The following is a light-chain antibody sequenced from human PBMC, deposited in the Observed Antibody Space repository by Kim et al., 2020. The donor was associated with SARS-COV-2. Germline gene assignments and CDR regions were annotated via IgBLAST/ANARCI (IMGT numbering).Light chain of an antibody. CDR1: QSVGSNY. J-gene: IGKJ5*01. Sequence: SPGARATLSCRASQSVGSNYLAWYPQRPGQPPRLLIFRASSRVTGIADRFSGSGSGTDFTLTINRLEPEDFAVFYCQQYAISPITFGQGTRLEIK. CDR2: RAS. V-gene: IGKV3-20*01. CDR3: QQYAISPIT.